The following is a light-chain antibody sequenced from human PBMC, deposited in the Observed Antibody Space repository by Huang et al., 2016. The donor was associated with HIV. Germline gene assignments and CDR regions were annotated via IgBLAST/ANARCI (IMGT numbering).Light chain of an antibody. CDR3: QHYDSLPPWT. CDR1: QDIGKY. V-gene: IGKV1-33*01. Sequence: DIQMNQSPSSLSASVGDRVTITCQASQDIGKYLNWYQQKPGQVPKLLIFDASNLETGVPSRFSGSGSGTDFTFTITTLQPEDIATYYCQHYDSLPPWTFGQGTRVQI. J-gene: IGKJ1*01. CDR2: DAS.